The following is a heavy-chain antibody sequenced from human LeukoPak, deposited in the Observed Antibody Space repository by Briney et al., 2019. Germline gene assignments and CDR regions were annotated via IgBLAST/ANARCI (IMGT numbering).Heavy chain of an antibody. J-gene: IGHJ4*02. CDR1: GFTVSTNY. CDR3: ARDTPAAGTRYFDY. CDR2: IHSGGSI. Sequence: PGGSLRLSCAASGFTVSTNYMSWVRQAPGKGLEWVSVIHSGGSIYYADSVKGRFTLSRDNSKNTLYLQMNSLRAEDSAVYYCARDTPAAGTRYFDYWGQGTLVTVAS. D-gene: IGHD6-13*01. V-gene: IGHV3-66*01.